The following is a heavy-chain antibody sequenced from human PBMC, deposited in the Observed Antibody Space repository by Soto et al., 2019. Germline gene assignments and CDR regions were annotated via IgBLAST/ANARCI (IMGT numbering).Heavy chain of an antibody. J-gene: IGHJ6*02. CDR1: GGSISSGGYS. Sequence: QLQLQESGSGLVKPSQTLSLTCAVSGGSISSGGYSWSWIRQPPGKGLEWIGYIYHSGSTYYNPSLKSRVTISVDRSKNQCSLKLSSVTAADTAVYYCARELWFGGAYGMDVWGQGTTVTVSS. CDR2: IYHSGST. D-gene: IGHD3-10*01. CDR3: ARELWFGGAYGMDV. V-gene: IGHV4-30-2*01.